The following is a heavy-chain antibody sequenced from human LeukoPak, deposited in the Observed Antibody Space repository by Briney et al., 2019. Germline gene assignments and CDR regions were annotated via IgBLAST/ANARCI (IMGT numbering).Heavy chain of an antibody. CDR1: GFTFSSYS. CDR2: ISSSSSYI. Sequence: GGSLRLSCAASGFTFSSYSMNWVRQAPGKGLEWVSSISSSSSYIYYADSVKGRFTISSDNAKNSLYLRMNSLRAEDTAVYYCARGIGYSYGYNSYYFDYWGQGTLVTVSS. V-gene: IGHV3-21*01. CDR3: ARGIGYSYGYNSYYFDY. D-gene: IGHD5-18*01. J-gene: IGHJ4*02.